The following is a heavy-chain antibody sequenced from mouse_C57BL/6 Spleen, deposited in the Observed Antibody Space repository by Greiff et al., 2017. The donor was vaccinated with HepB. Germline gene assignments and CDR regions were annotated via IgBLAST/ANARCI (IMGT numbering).Heavy chain of an antibody. J-gene: IGHJ3*01. CDR1: GYTFTSYW. V-gene: IGHV1-69*01. Sequence: QVQLKQPGAELVMPGASVKLSCKASGYTFTSYWMHWVKQRPGQGLEWIGEIDPSDSYTNYNQKFKGKSTLTVDKSSSTAYMQLSSLTSEDSAVYYCARSGDGSRFAYWGQGTLVTVSA. D-gene: IGHD1-1*01. CDR3: ARSGDGSRFAY. CDR2: IDPSDSYT.